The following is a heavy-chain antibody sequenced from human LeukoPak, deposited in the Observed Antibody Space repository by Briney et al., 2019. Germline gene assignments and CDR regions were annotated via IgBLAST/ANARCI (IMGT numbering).Heavy chain of an antibody. J-gene: IGHJ4*02. Sequence: GGSLRLSCAASGVAVSDNYMSWVRQAPGKGLEWVSVIYSDGNTFYADSVKGRFTSSRDNSMNTLYLQMNSLRAEDTAMYYCAKVPFSSGYYHYFDYWGQGTLVTVSS. CDR3: AKVPFSSGYYHYFDY. CDR2: IYSDGNT. V-gene: IGHV3-53*01. D-gene: IGHD3-22*01. CDR1: GVAVSDNY.